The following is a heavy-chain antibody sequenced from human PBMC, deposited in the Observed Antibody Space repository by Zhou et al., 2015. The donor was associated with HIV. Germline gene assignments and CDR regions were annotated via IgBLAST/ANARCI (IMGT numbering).Heavy chain of an antibody. V-gene: IGHV1-69*06. J-gene: IGHJ2*01. CDR1: GGTFSNYA. CDR3: AREGWGSWYFDL. D-gene: IGHD7-27*01. Sequence: QVQLVQSGAEVRKPGSSVKVSCKASGGTFSNYAVSWVRQAPGQGLEWMGGIVPFFGTANYAQKFQGRVTINADKSTSTVYMELSSLRSEDTATYYCAREGWGSWYFDLWGRGTLVSVSS. CDR2: IVPFFGTA.